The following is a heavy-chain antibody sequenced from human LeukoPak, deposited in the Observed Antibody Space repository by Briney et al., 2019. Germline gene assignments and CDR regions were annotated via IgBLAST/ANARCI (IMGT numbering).Heavy chain of an antibody. J-gene: IGHJ4*02. Sequence: PGGSLRLSCAASGFTFSSYGMHWVRQAPGKGLEWVAVIWYDGSNKYYADSVKGRFTISRDNSKNTLYLQMNSLRAEDTAVYYCARDGHYCSGGSCYSGVDYWGQGTLVTVSS. D-gene: IGHD2-15*01. CDR2: IWYDGSNK. CDR3: ARDGHYCSGGSCYSGVDY. V-gene: IGHV3-33*08. CDR1: GFTFSSYG.